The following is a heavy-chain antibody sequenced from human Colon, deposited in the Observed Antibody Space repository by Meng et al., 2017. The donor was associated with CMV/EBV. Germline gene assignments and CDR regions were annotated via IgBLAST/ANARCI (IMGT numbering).Heavy chain of an antibody. CDR2: FNWNGGRT. CDR1: GVTFSSYW. CDR3: ARQAYTSAWYLDY. D-gene: IGHD6-19*01. V-gene: IGHV3-20*04. Sequence: GESLKISCVVSGVTFSSYWMHWVRQAPGKGLEWVSGFNWNGGRTDYVDSVKGRFTISRDNAKNSLYLQMNSLRAEDTALYYCARQAYTSAWYLDYWGQGTLVTVSS. J-gene: IGHJ4*02.